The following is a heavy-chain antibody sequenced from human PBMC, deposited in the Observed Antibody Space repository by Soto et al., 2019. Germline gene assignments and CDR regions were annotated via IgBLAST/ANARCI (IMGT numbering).Heavy chain of an antibody. CDR2: INPNSGGT. J-gene: IGHJ4*02. Sequence: ASVKVSCKASGYTFTGYYMHWVRQAPGQGLEWMGWINPNSGGTNYAQKFQGRVTMTRDTSISTAYMELSRLRSDDTAVYYCARDLDGGGSGSYWPHFDYWGQGTLVTVSS. CDR3: ARDLDGGGSGSYWPHFDY. CDR1: GYTFTGYY. V-gene: IGHV1-2*02. D-gene: IGHD3-10*01.